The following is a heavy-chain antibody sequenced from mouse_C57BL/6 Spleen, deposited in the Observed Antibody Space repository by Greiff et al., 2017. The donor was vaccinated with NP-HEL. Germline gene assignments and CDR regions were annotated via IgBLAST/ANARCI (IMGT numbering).Heavy chain of an antibody. CDR1: GYAFSSYW. J-gene: IGHJ4*01. Sequence: QVQLKQSGAELVEPGASVKISCKASGYAFSSYWMNWVKQRPGKGLEWIGQIYPGDGDTNYNGKFKGKATLTADKSSSTAYMQLSSLTSEDSAVYFCARRGYYYAMDYWGQGTSVTVSS. CDR3: ARRGYYYAMDY. CDR2: IYPGDGDT. V-gene: IGHV1-80*01.